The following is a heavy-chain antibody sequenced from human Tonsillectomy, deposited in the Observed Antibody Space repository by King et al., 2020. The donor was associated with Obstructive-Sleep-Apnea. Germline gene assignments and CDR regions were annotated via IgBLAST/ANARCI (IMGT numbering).Heavy chain of an antibody. CDR1: GFTFSSYG. CDR3: AKDYDSGYVGVVGY. D-gene: IGHD5-12*01. J-gene: IGHJ4*02. Sequence: VQLVESGGGVVQPGRSLRLSCAASGFTFSSYGIHWVRQAPGKGLEWVAVISYDGSNKYYADSVKGRFTISRDNSKNTLYLQMNSLRAEDTAVYYCAKDYDSGYVGVVGYWGQGTLVTVSS. CDR2: ISYDGSNK. V-gene: IGHV3-30*18.